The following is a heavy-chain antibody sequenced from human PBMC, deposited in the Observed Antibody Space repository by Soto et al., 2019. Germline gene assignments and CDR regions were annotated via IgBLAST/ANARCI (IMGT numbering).Heavy chain of an antibody. CDR3: ARARYYDTPWFDP. CDR1: GGSISSGDYY. Sequence: TLSLTCTVSGGSISSGDYYWSWIRQPPGKGLEWIGYIYYSGSTYYNPSLKSRVTISVDTSKNQFSLKLSSVTAADTAVYYCARARYYDTPWFDPWGQGTLVTVSS. V-gene: IGHV4-30-4*01. CDR2: IYYSGST. D-gene: IGHD3-22*01. J-gene: IGHJ5*02.